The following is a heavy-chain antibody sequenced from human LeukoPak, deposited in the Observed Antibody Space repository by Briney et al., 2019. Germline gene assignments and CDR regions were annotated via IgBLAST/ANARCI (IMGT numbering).Heavy chain of an antibody. Sequence: SETLSLTCAVYGGSFSGYYWSWIRQPPGKGLEWIGEINHSGSTNYNPSLKSRVTISVDTSKNQFSLKMSSVTAAYTAVYYCAGGRRDGSWSYSDYWGQGTLVTVSS. CDR3: AGGRRDGSWSYSDY. V-gene: IGHV4-34*01. CDR2: INHSGST. CDR1: GGSFSGYY. D-gene: IGHD3-10*01. J-gene: IGHJ4*02.